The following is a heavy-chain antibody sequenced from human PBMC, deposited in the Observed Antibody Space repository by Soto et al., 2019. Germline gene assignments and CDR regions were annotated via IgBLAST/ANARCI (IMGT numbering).Heavy chain of an antibody. V-gene: IGHV3-15*01. CDR1: GFTFSNAW. CDR3: TTDHRVTTFGVVIPRPDY. Sequence: GGSLRLSCAASGFTFSNAWMSWVRQAPGKGLEWVGRIKSKTDGGTTDYAAPVKGRFTISRDDSKNTLYLQMNSLKTEDTAVYYCTTDHRVTTFGVVIPRPDYWGQGTLVTVSS. J-gene: IGHJ4*02. D-gene: IGHD3-3*01. CDR2: IKSKTDGGTT.